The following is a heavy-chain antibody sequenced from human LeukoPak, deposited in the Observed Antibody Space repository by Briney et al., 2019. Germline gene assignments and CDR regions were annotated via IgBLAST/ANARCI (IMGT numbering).Heavy chain of an antibody. Sequence: SETLSLTCTVSGGSISSYYWSWIRQPPGKGLEWIGYIYYSGSTNYNPSLKSRVTISVDTSKNQFSLKLSSVPAADTAVYYCARDQAGVVAATPPYYYYGMDVWGKGTTVTVSS. CDR1: GGSISSYY. V-gene: IGHV4-59*01. CDR3: ARDQAGVVAATPPYYYYGMDV. CDR2: IYYSGST. J-gene: IGHJ6*04. D-gene: IGHD2-15*01.